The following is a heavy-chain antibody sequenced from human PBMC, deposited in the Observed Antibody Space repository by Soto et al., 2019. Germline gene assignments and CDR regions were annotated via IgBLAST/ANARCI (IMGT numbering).Heavy chain of an antibody. CDR1: GFTFSTYA. CDR3: ARHPERIAQIGWFDP. Sequence: PGGSLRLSCAASGFTFSTYAMSWVRQAPGRGLEWVSLISHSGGGTYYADSVKGRFTISRDNSKNSLYLQMNSLRAEDTAVYYCARHPERIAQIGWFDPWGQGTLVTVSS. CDR2: ISHSGGGT. D-gene: IGHD6-13*01. J-gene: IGHJ5*02. V-gene: IGHV3-23*01.